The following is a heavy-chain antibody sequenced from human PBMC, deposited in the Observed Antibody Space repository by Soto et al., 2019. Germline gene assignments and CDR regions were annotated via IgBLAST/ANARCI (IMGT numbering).Heavy chain of an antibody. D-gene: IGHD3-16*01. V-gene: IGHV4-31*03. Sequence: QVQLQESGPGLVKPSQTLSLTCTVSGGSISSGGYYWNWIRQHPGKGLKWIGYMCSTGSSYHNPSRKSRVTISVDTSKNQFSLKLRAVTAADTAVYSGARDSTAAHFTDYQSYWYFDLWGRGTLVTVSS. CDR3: ARDSTAAHFTDYQSYWYFDL. CDR1: GGSISSGGYY. J-gene: IGHJ2*01. CDR2: MCSTGSS.